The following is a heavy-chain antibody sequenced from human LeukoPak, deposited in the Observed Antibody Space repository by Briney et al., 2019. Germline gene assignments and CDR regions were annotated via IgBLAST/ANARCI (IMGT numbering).Heavy chain of an antibody. CDR1: GGTFSTFV. CDR2: IIPIFGTA. J-gene: IGHJ2*01. CDR3: AKDAFSGIAVAGYWYFDL. V-gene: IGHV1-69*06. Sequence: SVKVSCKASGGTFSTFVINWVRQAPGQGLEWMGGIIPIFGTATYAQKFQGRVTIDADTSTSTAYMEVNSLRAEDTALYYCAKDAFSGIAVAGYWYFDLWGRGTLVTVSS. D-gene: IGHD6-19*01.